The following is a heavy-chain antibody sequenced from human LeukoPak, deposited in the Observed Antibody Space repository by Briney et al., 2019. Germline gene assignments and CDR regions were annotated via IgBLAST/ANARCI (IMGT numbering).Heavy chain of an antibody. V-gene: IGHV3-21*01. CDR1: GFTFSSYE. CDR3: ARDEASGSEIDY. D-gene: IGHD3-10*01. CDR2: ISSSSSYI. Sequence: KSGGSLRLSCAASGFTFSSYEMNWVRQAPGKGLEWVSSISSSSSYIYYADSVKGRFTISRDNAKNSLYLQMNSLRAEDTAVYYCARDEASGSEIDYWGQGTLVTVSS. J-gene: IGHJ4*02.